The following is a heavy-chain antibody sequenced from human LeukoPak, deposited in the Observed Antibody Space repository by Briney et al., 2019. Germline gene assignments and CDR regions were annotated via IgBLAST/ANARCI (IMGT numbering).Heavy chain of an antibody. J-gene: IGHJ3*02. D-gene: IGHD3-3*01. Sequence: SETLSLTCAVYGGSFSGYYWSWIRQPPGKGLEWIGEINHSGSTNYNPSLKSRVTISVDTSKNQFSLKLSSVTAADTAVYYCARRPILRFLEWLSQTRVGAFDIWGQGTMVTVSS. V-gene: IGHV4-34*01. CDR1: GGSFSGYY. CDR2: INHSGST. CDR3: ARRPILRFLEWLSQTRVGAFDI.